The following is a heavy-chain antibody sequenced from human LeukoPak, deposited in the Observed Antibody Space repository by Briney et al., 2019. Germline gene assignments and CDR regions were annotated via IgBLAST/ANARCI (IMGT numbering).Heavy chain of an antibody. CDR3: AKDWDYDFWSGYSN. CDR2: ISGSGGST. CDR1: GFTFSSYA. J-gene: IGHJ4*02. D-gene: IGHD3-3*01. Sequence: GGSLRLSCAASGFTFSSYAMSWVPQAPGKGLEWVSAISGSGGSTYYADSVKGRFTISRDNSKNTLYLQMNSLRAEDTAVYDCAKDWDYDFWSGYSNWGQGTLVTVSS. V-gene: IGHV3-23*01.